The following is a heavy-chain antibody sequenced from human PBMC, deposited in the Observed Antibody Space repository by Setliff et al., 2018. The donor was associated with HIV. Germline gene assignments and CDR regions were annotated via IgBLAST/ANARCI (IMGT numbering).Heavy chain of an antibody. CDR2: IYSGGST. J-gene: IGHJ4*02. CDR3: ARDFRGQSTALTTFDY. Sequence: GGSLRLSCAASGFTVSSNYMSWVRQTPGKGLEWVSVIYSGGSTYYADSVKGRFTISRDNAKNSLYLQMNSLRAEDTAVYYCARDFRGQSTALTTFDYWGQGTLVTVSS. D-gene: IGHD1-1*01. V-gene: IGHV3-66*01. CDR1: GFTVSSNY.